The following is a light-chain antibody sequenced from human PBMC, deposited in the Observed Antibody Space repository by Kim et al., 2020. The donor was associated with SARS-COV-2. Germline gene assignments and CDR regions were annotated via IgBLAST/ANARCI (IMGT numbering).Light chain of an antibody. CDR2: VVR. CDR3: CSYAGTYTLV. V-gene: IGLV2-11*01. Sequence: GQSFSIPCTGTSSDIGGYNSVSWFQPLPGKAPKLMIYVVRQRPSVFPDRFSGSKSDNTASLTISGLQAEDEADYYCCSYAGTYTLVFGGGTQLTVL. J-gene: IGLJ3*02. CDR1: SSDIGGYNS.